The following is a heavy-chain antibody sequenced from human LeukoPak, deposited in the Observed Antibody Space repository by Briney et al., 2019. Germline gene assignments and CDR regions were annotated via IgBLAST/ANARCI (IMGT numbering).Heavy chain of an antibody. J-gene: IGHJ4*02. CDR2: ISGCGGST. D-gene: IGHD3-16*02. Sequence: GGSLRLSCAASGFTFSSYAMSWVRQAPGKGLEWVSAISGCGGSTYYADSVKGRFTISRDNSKNTLYLQMNSLRAEDTAVYYCAKSYMITFGGVIVPCDYWGQGTLVTVSS. CDR1: GFTFSSYA. CDR3: AKSYMITFGGVIVPCDY. V-gene: IGHV3-23*01.